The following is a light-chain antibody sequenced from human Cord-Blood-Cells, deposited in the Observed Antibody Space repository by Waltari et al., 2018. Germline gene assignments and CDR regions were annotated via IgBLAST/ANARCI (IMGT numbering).Light chain of an antibody. CDR3: QQSYSTPWT. Sequence: DIPVTQSPSSLSGSVGDRVTIPCRASQSLSSYLNWYQQKPGKAPKLLIYAASSLQSGVPSRFSGSGSGTDFTLTISSLQPEDVATYYCQQSYSTPWTFGQGTKVEIK. J-gene: IGKJ1*01. V-gene: IGKV1-39*01. CDR1: QSLSSY. CDR2: AAS.